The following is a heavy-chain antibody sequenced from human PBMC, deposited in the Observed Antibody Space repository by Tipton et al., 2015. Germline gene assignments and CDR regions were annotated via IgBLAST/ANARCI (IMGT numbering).Heavy chain of an antibody. CDR2: IYQGGST. D-gene: IGHD5-12*01. CDR3: ARSGHTYGTDV. V-gene: IGHV4-30-2*01. CDR1: GGSLSSGGFS. Sequence: TLSLTCSVSGGSLSSGGFSWSWIRQPPGKGLEWIGYIYQGGSTYYNPSLKSRVTMSVDRPKNQFSLKLTSVTAADTAVYYCARSGHTYGTDVWGQGTTVTVSS. J-gene: IGHJ6*02.